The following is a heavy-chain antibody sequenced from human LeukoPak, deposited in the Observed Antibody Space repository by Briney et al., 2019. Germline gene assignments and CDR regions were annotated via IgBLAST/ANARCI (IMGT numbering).Heavy chain of an antibody. D-gene: IGHD2-15*01. CDR3: AREGVAAARSLDY. Sequence: ASVKVSCKASGYTFTSYDINWVRQATGQGLEWMGWMNPDTGNTGYAQKFQGRVTMTRNTSISTTYMELSSLRSEDTAVYSCAREGVAAARSLDYWGQGTLVTVSS. J-gene: IGHJ4*02. V-gene: IGHV1-8*01. CDR1: GYTFTSYD. CDR2: MNPDTGNT.